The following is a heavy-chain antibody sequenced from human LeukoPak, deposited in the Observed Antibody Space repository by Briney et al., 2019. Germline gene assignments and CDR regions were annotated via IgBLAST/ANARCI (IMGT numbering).Heavy chain of an antibody. D-gene: IGHD2-2*01. CDR3: ARDLGPAALFDY. J-gene: IGHJ4*02. Sequence: ASVKVSCKASGYTLTSYHMHWVRQAPGQGLEWMGIINPSGGSTSYAQKFQGRVTMTRDTSTSTVYMELSSLRSEDTAVYHCARDLGPAALFDYWGQGTLVTVSS. V-gene: IGHV1-46*01. CDR1: GYTLTSYH. CDR2: INPSGGST.